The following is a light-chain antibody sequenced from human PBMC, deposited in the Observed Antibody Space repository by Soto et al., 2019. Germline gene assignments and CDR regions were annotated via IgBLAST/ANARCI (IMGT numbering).Light chain of an antibody. CDR1: SSDVGGYNY. J-gene: IGLJ2*01. V-gene: IGLV2-8*01. CDR3: SSYAGSNIVV. CDR2: EVN. Sequence: QSALTQPPSASGSPGQSVTISCTGTSSDVGGYNYVSWYQQHPGKAPKLMIYEVNKRPSGVPDRFSGSKSGNTASLTVSGRQAEDEADYYCSSYAGSNIVVFGGGTKLTVL.